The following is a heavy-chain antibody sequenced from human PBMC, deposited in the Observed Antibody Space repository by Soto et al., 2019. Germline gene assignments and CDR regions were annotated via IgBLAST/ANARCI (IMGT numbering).Heavy chain of an antibody. D-gene: IGHD4-17*01. Sequence: PGGSLRLSCVASGFTFDNYAMNWVRQAPGRGLEWVSNIGGRGGNTVYADSMRGRFTISRDNSKNTVYLEMHNLRVEDSATYYCAKPSAYGDFAGSFDSWGQGTLVTVPQ. CDR1: GFTFDNYA. CDR3: AKPSAYGDFAGSFDS. J-gene: IGHJ4*02. CDR2: IGGRGGNT. V-gene: IGHV3-23*01.